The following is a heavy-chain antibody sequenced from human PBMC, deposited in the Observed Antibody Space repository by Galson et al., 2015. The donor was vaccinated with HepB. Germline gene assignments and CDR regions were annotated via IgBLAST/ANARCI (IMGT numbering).Heavy chain of an antibody. CDR1: GLTFNNAW. D-gene: IGHD2-21*02. V-gene: IGHV3-15*01. Sequence: SLRLSCAASGLTFNNAWMSWVRQAPGKGLQWVGRIKSKTDGGTTDYAAPVKGRFTISRDDSKNTLYLQMNSLKTEDTAVYYCAIDKVTPADLWGQGTLVTVSS. CDR2: IKSKTDGGTT. CDR3: AIDKVTPADL. J-gene: IGHJ4*02.